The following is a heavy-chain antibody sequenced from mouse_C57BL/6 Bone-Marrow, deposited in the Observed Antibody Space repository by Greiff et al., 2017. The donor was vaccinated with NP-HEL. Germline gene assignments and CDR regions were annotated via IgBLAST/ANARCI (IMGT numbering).Heavy chain of an antibody. D-gene: IGHD1-1*01. V-gene: IGHV1-82*01. CDR1: GYAFSSSW. J-gene: IGHJ1*03. Sequence: QVHVKQSGPELVKPGASVKISCKASGYAFSSSWMNWVKQRPGKGLEWIGRIYPGDGDTNYNGKFKGKATLTADKSSSTAYMQLSSLTSEDSAVYFCARSGEFITTVVATRDFDVWGTGTTVTVSS. CDR3: ARSGEFITTVVATRDFDV. CDR2: IYPGDGDT.